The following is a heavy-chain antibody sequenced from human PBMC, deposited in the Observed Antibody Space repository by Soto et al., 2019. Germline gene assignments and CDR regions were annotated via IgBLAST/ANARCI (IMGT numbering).Heavy chain of an antibody. V-gene: IGHV1-2*02. CDR1: GYTFTGYY. D-gene: IGHD6-19*01. CDR3: AGEGGRVAGTAAAGGNWFDP. J-gene: IGHJ5*02. CDR2: INPNSGGT. Sequence: QVQLVQSGAEVKKPGASVKVSCKASGYTFTGYYMHWVRQAPGQGLEWMGWINPNSGGTNYAQKFQGRVTMTRDTSISTAYRELGRLGADDTAVYYWAGEGGRVAGTAAAGGNWFDPWGQGTLVTVSS.